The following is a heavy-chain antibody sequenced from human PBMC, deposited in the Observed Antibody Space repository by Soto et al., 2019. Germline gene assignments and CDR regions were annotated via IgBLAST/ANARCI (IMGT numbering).Heavy chain of an antibody. J-gene: IGHJ4*02. D-gene: IGHD2-21*01. V-gene: IGHV1-69*13. CDR3: ARVSDCSGGGCYSSFDY. Sequence: GASVKVSCKASGGTLSRYAISWVRQAPGQGLEWMGGIIPIFGTPKYAQKFQGRVTITADESTSTAYMELSSLRSEDTAVYYCARVSDCSGGGCYSSFDYWGQGTLVTSPQ. CDR2: IIPIFGTP. CDR1: GGTLSRYA.